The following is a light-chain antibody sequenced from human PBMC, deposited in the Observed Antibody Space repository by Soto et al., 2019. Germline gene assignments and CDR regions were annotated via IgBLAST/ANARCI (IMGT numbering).Light chain of an antibody. Sequence: EVVMKPSPVTPSVSSGEKANLPFKASQSVSSDLAWYHQKPGQAPRLLIYDASNRATGIPARFSGSGSGTDFTLSISSLEPEDFAVYYCQQRSNWPHSAFGPGTRLEIK. V-gene: IGKV3-11*01. CDR3: QQRSNWPHSA. CDR2: DAS. J-gene: IGKJ5*01. CDR1: QSVSSD.